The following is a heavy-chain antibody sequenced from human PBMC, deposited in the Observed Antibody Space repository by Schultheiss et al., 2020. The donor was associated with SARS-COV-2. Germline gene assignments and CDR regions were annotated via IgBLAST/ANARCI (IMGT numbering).Heavy chain of an antibody. CDR3: AREPYYDILTGYYEGPFDP. V-gene: IGHV4-59*12. CDR1: GGSISSYY. CDR2: IYYSGST. D-gene: IGHD3-9*01. J-gene: IGHJ5*02. Sequence: SETLSLTCTVSGGSISSYYWSWIRQPPGKGLEWIGYIYYSGSTNYNPSLKSRVTISVDTSKNQFSLKLSSVTAADTAVYYCAREPYYDILTGYYEGPFDPWGQGTLVTVSS.